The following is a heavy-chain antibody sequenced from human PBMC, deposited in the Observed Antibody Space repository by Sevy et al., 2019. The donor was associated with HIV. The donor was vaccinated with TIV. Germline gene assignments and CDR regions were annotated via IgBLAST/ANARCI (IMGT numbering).Heavy chain of an antibody. CDR1: GGSISSYY. CDR3: ARATMVRGVAANYYFDY. D-gene: IGHD3-10*01. Sequence: SESLSLTCTVSGGSISSYYWSCIRQPAGKGLEWIGRIYTSGSTNYNPSLKSRVTMSVDTSKNQFSLKLSSVTAADTAMYYCARATMVRGVAANYYFDYWGQGTLVTVSS. V-gene: IGHV4-4*07. CDR2: IYTSGST. J-gene: IGHJ4*02.